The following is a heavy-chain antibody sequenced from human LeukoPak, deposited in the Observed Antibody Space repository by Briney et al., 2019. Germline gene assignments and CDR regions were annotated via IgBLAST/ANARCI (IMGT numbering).Heavy chain of an antibody. CDR1: GRTFSSYA. Sequence: SVKFSCKASGRTFSSYAISWVRQAPGQGLEWMGGIIPIFGTANYAQTLQGRVTMTTDPSTSTAYMELRSLRSDDTAVYYCARVASGILDYWGQGTLVTVSS. CDR2: IIPIFGTA. V-gene: IGHV1-69*05. J-gene: IGHJ4*02. D-gene: IGHD1-26*01. CDR3: ARVASGILDY.